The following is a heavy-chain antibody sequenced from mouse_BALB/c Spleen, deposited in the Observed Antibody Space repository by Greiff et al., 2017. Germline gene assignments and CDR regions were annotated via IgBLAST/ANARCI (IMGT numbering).Heavy chain of an antibody. CDR1: GFAFSSYD. D-gene: IGHD1-1*01. CDR3: ARHDYYGSNAY. CDR2: ISSGGGST. Sequence: EVNLVESGGGLVKPGGSLKLSCAASGFAFSSYDMSWVRQTPEKRLEWVAYISSGGGSTYYPDTVKGRFTISRDNAKNTLYLQMSSLKSEDTAMYYCARHDYYGSNAYWGQGTLVTVSA. J-gene: IGHJ3*01. V-gene: IGHV5-12-1*01.